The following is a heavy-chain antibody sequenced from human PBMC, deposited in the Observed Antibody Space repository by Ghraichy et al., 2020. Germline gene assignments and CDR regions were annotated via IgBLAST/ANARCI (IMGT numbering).Heavy chain of an antibody. V-gene: IGHV3-74*01. Sequence: ETLSLTCAASGFNFRRSWMHWVRQVPGKGLVWVSRINIDGSDIKYADSVKGRFTVSRDNAENTLFLQMNSLRVEDTAVYYCARDQSVAGPTTFDLWGQGTLVAVSP. CDR1: GFNFRRSW. CDR2: INIDGSDI. CDR3: ARDQSVAGPTTFDL. J-gene: IGHJ4*02. D-gene: IGHD6-19*01.